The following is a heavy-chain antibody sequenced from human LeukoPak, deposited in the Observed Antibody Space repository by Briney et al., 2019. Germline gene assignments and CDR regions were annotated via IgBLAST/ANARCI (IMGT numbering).Heavy chain of an antibody. CDR1: GVSISSSSYY. V-gene: IGHV4-39*01. Sequence: PSETLSLTCTVSGVSISSSSYYWGWIRQPPGKGLEWIGSIYYSGSTYYNPSLKSRVTISVDTSKNQFSLKLSSVTAADTAVYYCARSGIAVAVLYWYFDLWGRGTLVTVSS. D-gene: IGHD6-19*01. J-gene: IGHJ2*01. CDR3: ARSGIAVAVLYWYFDL. CDR2: IYYSGST.